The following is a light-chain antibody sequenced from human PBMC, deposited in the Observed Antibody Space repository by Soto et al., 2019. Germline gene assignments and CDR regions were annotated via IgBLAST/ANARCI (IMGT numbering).Light chain of an antibody. CDR2: DVS. CDR1: SSDVGGYNY. V-gene: IGLV2-14*01. J-gene: IGLJ1*01. CDR3: SSYTSSSTYV. Sequence: QSVLTQPASVTGFPGQSITISCTRTSSDVGGYNYVSWYQQRPGKAPKLMIYDVSNRPSGVSNRFSGSKSGNTASLTISGLQAEDEADYYCSSYTSSSTYVFGTGTKVTVL.